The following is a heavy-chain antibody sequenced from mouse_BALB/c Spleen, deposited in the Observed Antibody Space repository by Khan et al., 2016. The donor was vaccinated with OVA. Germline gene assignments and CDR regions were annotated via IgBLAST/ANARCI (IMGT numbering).Heavy chain of an antibody. V-gene: IGHV2-9*02. CDR2: IWAGGNT. D-gene: IGHD1-3*01. J-gene: IGHJ2*01. Sequence: QVKLQQSGPGQVAPSQSLSITCPVSGFSLTSYGVHWVRQPPGKGLEWLGVIWAGGNTNYNSALMSRLSISKDNSKSQVFLKMNSLQTDDTAMYYCARLEDIWGQGTTLTVSS. CDR1: GFSLTSYG. CDR3: ARLEDI.